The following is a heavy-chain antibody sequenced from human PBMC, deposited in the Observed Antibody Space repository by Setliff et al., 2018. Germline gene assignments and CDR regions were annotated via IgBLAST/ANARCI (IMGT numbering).Heavy chain of an antibody. CDR1: GGTFSSYG. CDR2: TIPIFGST. J-gene: IGHJ6*03. V-gene: IGHV1-69*05. D-gene: IGHD5-18*01. CDR3: AREGVDTRSSTDYRYYMDV. Sequence: GASVKVYCKASGGTFSSYGISWVRQAPGQGLEWMGGTIPIFGSTNYAQKFEDRVTIITDASTSTAYMELRSLRTEDTAVYYCAREGVDTRSSTDYRYYMDVWGKGTTVTVS.